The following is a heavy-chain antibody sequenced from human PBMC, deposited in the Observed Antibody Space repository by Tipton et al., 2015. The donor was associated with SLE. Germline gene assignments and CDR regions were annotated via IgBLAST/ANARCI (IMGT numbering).Heavy chain of an antibody. CDR3: GRGRTDAWELVGY. CDR1: GGSFETYY. J-gene: IGHJ4*02. V-gene: IGHV4-34*01. D-gene: IGHD4-23*01. Sequence: AGLVKPSETLSLTCAVYGGSFETYYWTWVRQPPGKGLEWIGEINQAIGTNYNPALKSRVTISMDTSKIQFSLKLNSVTATDTAVYYCGRGRTDAWELVGYWGQATLVTVSS. CDR2: INQAIGT.